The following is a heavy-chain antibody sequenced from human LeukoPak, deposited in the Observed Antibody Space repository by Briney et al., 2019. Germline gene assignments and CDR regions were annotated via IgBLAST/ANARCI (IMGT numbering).Heavy chain of an antibody. Sequence: PGGSLRLSCVASGFTLKNAWMSWVRQAPGKGLEWVGRIRSNTDGGTTDYAAPVKGRFTISRDDSKNTLYLQMNSLKTEDTAVYYCTTGTEQQWLSLDYWGQGTLVTVSS. V-gene: IGHV3-15*01. J-gene: IGHJ4*02. CDR1: GFTLKNAW. CDR3: TTGTEQQWLSLDY. D-gene: IGHD6-19*01. CDR2: IRSNTDGGTT.